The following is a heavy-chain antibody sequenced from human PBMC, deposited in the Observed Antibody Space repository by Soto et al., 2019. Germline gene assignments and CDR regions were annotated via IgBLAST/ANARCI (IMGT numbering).Heavy chain of an antibody. CDR3: ARDPTPPDY. CDR1: GYTFASYA. CDR2: ISAYKGNT. Sequence: QVQLVQSGAEVKKPGASVKVSCKASGYTFASYAISWMRQAPGQGLEWMGWISAYKGNTKYAQKLQGRVTMTTDTSTSTAYRELRSLRSDDTDVEYGARDPTPPDYWGQGTLVTVSS. V-gene: IGHV1-18*01. J-gene: IGHJ4*02.